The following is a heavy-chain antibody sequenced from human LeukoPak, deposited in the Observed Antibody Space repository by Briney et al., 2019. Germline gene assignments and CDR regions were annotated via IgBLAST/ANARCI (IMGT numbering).Heavy chain of an antibody. D-gene: IGHD6-13*01. CDR1: GFTFSDYY. V-gene: IGHV3-11*04. J-gene: IGHJ6*03. CDR2: ISSSGSTM. Sequence: TGGSLRLSCAASGFTFSDYYMSWIRQAPGKGLEWVSYISSSGSTMYYADSVKGRFTISRDNAKNSLYLQMNSLRAEDTAVYYCAREQLEIYYYYYYMDVWSEGTTVTVSS. CDR3: AREQLEIYYYYYYMDV.